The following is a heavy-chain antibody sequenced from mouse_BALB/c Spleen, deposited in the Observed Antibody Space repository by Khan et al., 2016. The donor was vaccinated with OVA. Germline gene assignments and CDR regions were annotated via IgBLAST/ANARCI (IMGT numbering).Heavy chain of an antibody. CDR1: GFNINDTY. CDR2: IDPANGNT. Sequence: VQLQQSGAELVKPGASVKLSCTASGFNINDTYMHWVKQRPEQGLEWIGRIDPANGNTKYDPKFQGKATITADTSSNTAYLQLSSLTSEDAAVYYGAMTTATYYFDYWGKGSTHTVSS. D-gene: IGHD1-2*01. V-gene: IGHV14-3*02. J-gene: IGHJ2*01. CDR3: AMTTATYYFDY.